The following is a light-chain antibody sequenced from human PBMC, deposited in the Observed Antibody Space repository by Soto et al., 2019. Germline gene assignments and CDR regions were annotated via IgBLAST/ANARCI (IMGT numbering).Light chain of an antibody. CDR2: GAS. CDR1: QSVSSSY. J-gene: IGKJ5*01. Sequence: EIVLTQSPGTLSLSPGERAPLSCRASQSVSSSYLAWYQQKPGQAPRLLIYGASNRATGIPDRISGSGSGTDFTLTVSRLEPEDFAMYYCQQYHWAPDTFGQGTRLEIK. V-gene: IGKV3-20*01. CDR3: QQYHWAPDT.